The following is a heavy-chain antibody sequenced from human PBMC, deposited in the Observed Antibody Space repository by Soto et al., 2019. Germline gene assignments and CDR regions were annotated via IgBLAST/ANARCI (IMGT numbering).Heavy chain of an antibody. V-gene: IGHV1-46*01. CDR3: ARVRGGGSEYFFDY. D-gene: IGHD2-15*01. CDR1: GYTFTRHN. CDR2: INPSGGTT. Sequence: ASVKVSCKASGYTFTRHNVHWVRQAPGQGLEWMAIINPSGGTTYYVQKFEGRVTLTTDTSTSTVHMELSSLRSDDTAVYYCARVRGGGSEYFFDYWGQGTLVTVSS. J-gene: IGHJ4*02.